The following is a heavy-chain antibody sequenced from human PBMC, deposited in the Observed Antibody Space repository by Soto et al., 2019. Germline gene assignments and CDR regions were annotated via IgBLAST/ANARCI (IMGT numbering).Heavy chain of an antibody. D-gene: IGHD1-26*01. CDR1: DSSMSPYY. CDR3: AREKEFRLGGYAFGY. Sequence: QMQLQESGPRLVKPSETLSLTCSVSDSSMSPYYWTWFRQAPGKGLEWIGHLLYRGTATYNPALQGRVTISLDTSKKQVSLQLSSVIAADTAVYYCAREKEFRLGGYAFGYWGPGTLVTVSS. V-gene: IGHV4-59*01. J-gene: IGHJ3*01. CDR2: LLYRGTA.